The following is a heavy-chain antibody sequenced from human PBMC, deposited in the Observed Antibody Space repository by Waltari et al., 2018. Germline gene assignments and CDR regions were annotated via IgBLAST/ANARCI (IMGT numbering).Heavy chain of an antibody. D-gene: IGHD6-6*01. CDR3: ARWWGYSSSYYFDH. CDR1: GGSFNYYY. CDR2: IKHTGDT. V-gene: IGHV4-34*02. J-gene: IGHJ4*02. Sequence: QVQLQQWGAGLLKPSETLSLTCAVYGGSFNYYYWSWIRQPPGKGLEWVGDIKHTGDTSYNPSLKSRVTMSVDTSKSQFSLTLSSVTAADMAIYYCARWWGYSSSYYFDHWGQGTLATVSS.